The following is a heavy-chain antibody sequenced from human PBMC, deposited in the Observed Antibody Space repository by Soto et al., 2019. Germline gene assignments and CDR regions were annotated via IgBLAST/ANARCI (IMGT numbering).Heavy chain of an antibody. D-gene: IGHD3-10*01. CDR1: GFTFSSYW. V-gene: IGHV3-7*01. J-gene: IGHJ6*03. Sequence: GGSLRLSCAASGFTFSSYWMSWVRQAPGKGLEWVANIKQDGSEKYYVDSVKGRFTISRDNAKNSLYLQMNSLRAEDTAVYYCARDGVLTMVRGVTSGYYYMDVWGKGTTVTVSS. CDR2: IKQDGSEK. CDR3: ARDGVLTMVRGVTSGYYYMDV.